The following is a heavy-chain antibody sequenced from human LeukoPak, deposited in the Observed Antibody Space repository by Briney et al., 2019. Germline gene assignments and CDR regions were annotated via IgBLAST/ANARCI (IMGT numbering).Heavy chain of an antibody. J-gene: IGHJ4*02. V-gene: IGHV1-69*04. CDR3: ARDAGLTRGYFDY. D-gene: IGHD3-10*01. CDR1: GYTFTSYG. CDR2: IIPILGIA. Sequence: ASVKVSCKASGYTFTSYGISWVRQAPGQGLEWMGRIIPILGIANYAQKFQGRVTITADKSTSTAYMELSSLRSEDTAVYYCARDAGLTRGYFDYWGQGTLVTVSS.